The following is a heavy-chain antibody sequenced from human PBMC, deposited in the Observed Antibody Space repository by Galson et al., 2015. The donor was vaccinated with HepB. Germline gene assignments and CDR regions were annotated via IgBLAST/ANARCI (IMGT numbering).Heavy chain of an antibody. CDR2: IIPIFGTA. D-gene: IGHD2-15*01. J-gene: IGHJ6*03. Sequence: SVKVSCKASGGTFSSYAISWVRQAPGQGLEWMGGIIPIFGTANYAQKFQGRVTITADESTSTAYMELSSLRSEDTAVYYCARGGYCSGGSCYPPTDYYYYMNVWGKGTTVTVSS. CDR3: ARGGYCSGGSCYPPTDYYYYMNV. CDR1: GGTFSSYA. V-gene: IGHV1-69*13.